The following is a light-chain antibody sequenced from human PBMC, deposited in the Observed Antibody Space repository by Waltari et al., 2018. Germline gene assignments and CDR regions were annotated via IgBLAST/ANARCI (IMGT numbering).Light chain of an antibody. CDR1: SGDVGGYKY. Sequence: QSALTQPASVSGSPGQSIPIPCTGTSGDVGGYKYVSWYKQHPGKAPKLMIYDVSNRPSGVSDRFSGSKSGNTASLTISGLQAEDEADYYCSSYTSSSTLAFGGGTKLTVL. CDR3: SSYTSSSTLA. CDR2: DVS. J-gene: IGLJ2*01. V-gene: IGLV2-14*03.